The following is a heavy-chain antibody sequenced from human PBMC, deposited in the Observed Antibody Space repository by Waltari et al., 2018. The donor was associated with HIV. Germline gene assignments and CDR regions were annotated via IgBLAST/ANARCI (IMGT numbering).Heavy chain of an antibody. V-gene: IGHV5-51*01. CDR1: GYSFTSFW. CDR3: ARLVAAMDPFDW. J-gene: IGHJ4*02. Sequence: EVQLVQSGAEMKKPGESLKISCKGSGYSFTSFWIGWVRQMPGKGLEWMGILSPGDSETCYSPSFQGLVTISADESISTAYLQWSSLKASDTAIYYCARLVAAMDPFDWWGQGTLVTVSS. D-gene: IGHD5-18*01. CDR2: LSPGDSET.